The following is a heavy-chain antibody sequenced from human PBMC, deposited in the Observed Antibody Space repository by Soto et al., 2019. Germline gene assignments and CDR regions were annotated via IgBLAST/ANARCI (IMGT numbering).Heavy chain of an antibody. D-gene: IGHD3-3*01. CDR1: GFTFSNAW. Sequence: PGGSPRLSCAASGFTFSNAWMSWVRQAPGKGLEWVGRIKSKTDGGTTDYAAPVKGRFTISRDDSKNTLYLQMNSRKTEDTAVYYCTTDPLADYRRYDFLSGYWSKVGDYYYYYMDVWGKGTTVTVSS. V-gene: IGHV3-15*01. CDR3: TTDPLADYRRYDFLSGYWSKVGDYYYYYMDV. J-gene: IGHJ6*03. CDR2: IKSKTDGGTT.